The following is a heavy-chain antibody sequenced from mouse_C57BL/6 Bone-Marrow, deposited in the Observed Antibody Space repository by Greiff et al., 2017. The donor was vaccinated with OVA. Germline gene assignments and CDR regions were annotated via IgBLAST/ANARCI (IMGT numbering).Heavy chain of an antibody. V-gene: IGHV14-4*01. D-gene: IGHD2-1*01. CDR3: TLWYPFRYYAMDY. Sequence: EVQLQQSGAELVRPGASVKLSCTASGFNIKDDYMHWVKQRPEQGLEWIGWIDPENGDTEYASKFQGKATITADTSSNTAYMQLSSLPSEDTAVYYCTLWYPFRYYAMDYWGQGTSVTVSS. J-gene: IGHJ4*01. CDR2: IDPENGDT. CDR1: GFNIKDDY.